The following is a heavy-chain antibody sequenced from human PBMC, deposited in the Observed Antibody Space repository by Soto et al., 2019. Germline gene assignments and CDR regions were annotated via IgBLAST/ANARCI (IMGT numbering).Heavy chain of an antibody. CDR3: ARGLHDYIWGSRTPGY. CDR2: INHSGST. CDR1: GGSFSGYY. V-gene: IGHV4-34*01. Sequence: QVQLQQWGAGLLKPSETLSLTCAVYGGSFSGYYWSWIRQPPGKGLEWIGEINHSGSTNYNPSLKSRVTISVDTSKNQFSLKLSSVTAADTAVYYCARGLHDYIWGSRTPGYWGQGTLVTVSS. J-gene: IGHJ4*02. D-gene: IGHD3-16*01.